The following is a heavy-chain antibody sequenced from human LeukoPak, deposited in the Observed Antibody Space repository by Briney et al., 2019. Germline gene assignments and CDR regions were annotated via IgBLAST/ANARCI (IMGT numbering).Heavy chain of an antibody. Sequence: GASVKVSCKASGYTFTSYYMHWVRQAPGQGLEWMGIINPSGGSTSYAQKFQGRVTMTRDTSTSTVYMELSSLRSEDTAVYYCARDGRYYDSRDYYYGMDVWGQGTTVTVSS. J-gene: IGHJ6*02. CDR2: INPSGGST. D-gene: IGHD3-22*01. CDR1: GYTFTSYY. V-gene: IGHV1-46*01. CDR3: ARDGRYYDSRDYYYGMDV.